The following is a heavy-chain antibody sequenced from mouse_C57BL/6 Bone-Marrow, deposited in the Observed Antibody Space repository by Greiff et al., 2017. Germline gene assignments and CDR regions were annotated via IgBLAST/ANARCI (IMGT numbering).Heavy chain of an antibody. J-gene: IGHJ2*01. CDR1: GYAFSSSW. V-gene: IGHV1-82*01. Sequence: VQLQQSGPELVKPGASVKISCKASGYAFSSSWMNWVKQRPGKGLEWIGRIYPGDGDTNYHGKFKGKATLTADKSSSPAYMQLSSLTSEASAVYFCERLEKILRLFVDYWGKGTTLTVSS. CDR3: ERLEKILRLFVDY. CDR2: IYPGDGDT. D-gene: IGHD3-2*02.